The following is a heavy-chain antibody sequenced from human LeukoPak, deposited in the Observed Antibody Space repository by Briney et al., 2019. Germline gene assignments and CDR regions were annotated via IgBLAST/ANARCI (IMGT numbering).Heavy chain of an antibody. D-gene: IGHD3-22*01. CDR3: TRELSGSQDS. V-gene: IGHV4-39*07. J-gene: IGHJ4*02. Sequence: KPSETLSLTCTVSGGSISSSSYYWGWIRQPPGKGLEWIGSIYYSGSTYNNPSLKSRVTISIDTSKNQFSLNLSSVTAADTAVYYCTRELSGSQDSWGQGTLVTVSS. CDR1: GGSISSSSYY. CDR2: IYYSGST.